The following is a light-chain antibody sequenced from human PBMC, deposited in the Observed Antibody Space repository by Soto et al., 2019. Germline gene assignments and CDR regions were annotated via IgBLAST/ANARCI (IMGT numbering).Light chain of an antibody. V-gene: IGLV1-44*01. J-gene: IGLJ1*01. CDR2: NND. CDR3: AAWDDSLNGLV. CDR1: SSNIGSNS. Sequence: QPVLTQPPPASGTPGQRVTISCSGSSSNIGSNSVNWYQQLPGTAPKLLIYNNDQRPSGVPDRFSGSKSGTSASLAISGLQSEDEADYYCAAWDDSLNGLVFGTGTKLTVL.